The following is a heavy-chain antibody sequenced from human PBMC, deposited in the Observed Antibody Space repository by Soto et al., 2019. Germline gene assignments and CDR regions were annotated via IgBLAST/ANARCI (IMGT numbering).Heavy chain of an antibody. CDR3: AKDPSRLNYDFWSGYSPPPYYFDY. V-gene: IGHV3-23*01. CDR1: GFTFSSYA. D-gene: IGHD3-3*01. CDR2: ISGSGGST. J-gene: IGHJ4*02. Sequence: GGSLRLSCAASGFTFSSYAMSWVRQAPGKGLEWVSAISGSGGSTYYADSVKGRFTISRDNSKNTLYLQMNSLRAEDTAVYYCAKDPSRLNYDFWSGYSPPPYYFDYWGQGTLVTVSS.